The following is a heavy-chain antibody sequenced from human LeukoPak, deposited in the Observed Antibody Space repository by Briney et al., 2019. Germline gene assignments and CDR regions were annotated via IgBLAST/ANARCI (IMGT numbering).Heavy chain of an antibody. V-gene: IGHV4-39*01. CDR2: IYYSGST. Sequence: SETLSLTCTVSGGSISGSSYYWGWIRQPPGKGLEWIGSIYYSGSTYYKPSLKSRVTMSVNTSKNQFSLKLSSVTAADTAVYYCARPQRYSNYALDYWGQGTLVTVSS. CDR3: ARPQRYSNYALDY. J-gene: IGHJ4*02. CDR1: GGSISGSSYY. D-gene: IGHD4-11*01.